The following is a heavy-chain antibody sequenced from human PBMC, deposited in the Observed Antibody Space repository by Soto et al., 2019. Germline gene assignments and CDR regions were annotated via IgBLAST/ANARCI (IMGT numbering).Heavy chain of an antibody. V-gene: IGHV1-2*04. CDR2: IDPRNGGT. J-gene: IGHJ3*02. D-gene: IGHD2-21*02. Sequence: QAQLVQSGAEVKKPGASVKVACKASGYTFIGYYIYWLRQAPGQGLEWMGRIDPRNGGTNYAQKFQAWVTMTRDASISTAYMELSRLTSDDTAVYFCARRCGGYCSDAFDIWGQGTMVFVSS. CDR3: ARRCGGYCSDAFDI. CDR1: GYTFIGYY.